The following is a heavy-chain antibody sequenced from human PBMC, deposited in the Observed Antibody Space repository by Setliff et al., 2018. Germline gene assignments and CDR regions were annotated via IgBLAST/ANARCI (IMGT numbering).Heavy chain of an antibody. CDR1: GFTVSSNY. V-gene: IGHV3-66*02. CDR3: ARTYYEYYFDY. J-gene: IGHJ4*02. D-gene: IGHD3-16*01. CDR2: IYTSGNT. Sequence: GGSLRLSCAASGFTVSSNYMSWVRQAPGKGLDWVSIIYTSGNTYYTDSAKGRFTITRDTSKNTLYLQMNNLRVEDTAVYYCARTYYEYYFDYWGQGTLVTVSS.